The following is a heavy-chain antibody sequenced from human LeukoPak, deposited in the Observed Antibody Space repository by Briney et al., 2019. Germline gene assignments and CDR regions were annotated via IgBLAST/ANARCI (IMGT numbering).Heavy chain of an antibody. CDR2: IYSGGST. D-gene: IGHD3-22*01. Sequence: GGSLRLSCAASEFSVGSNYMTWVRQAPGKGLEWVSLIYSGGSTYYADSVKGRFTISRDNSKNTLYLQMNSLRAEDTAVYYCAKGGAYYYDSSGYYYWGQGTLVTVSS. CDR3: AKGGAYYYDSSGYYY. V-gene: IGHV3-66*01. CDR1: EFSVGSNY. J-gene: IGHJ4*02.